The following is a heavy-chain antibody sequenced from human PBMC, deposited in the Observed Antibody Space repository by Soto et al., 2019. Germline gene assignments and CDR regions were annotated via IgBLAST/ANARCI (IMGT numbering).Heavy chain of an antibody. CDR2: IYWDDDK. J-gene: IGHJ6*03. Sequence: SGPTLVNPTQTLTLTCTFSGFSLTTSGVGVGWIRQPPGKALEWLALIYWDDDKRYSPSLKGRLTITKGTSKNQVVLTMTNIDPVDTATYYCAHSIEDCSSTSCYGDYYYYMDVWGKGTTVTVSS. D-gene: IGHD2-2*01. CDR1: GFSLTTSGVG. CDR3: AHSIEDCSSTSCYGDYYYYMDV. V-gene: IGHV2-5*02.